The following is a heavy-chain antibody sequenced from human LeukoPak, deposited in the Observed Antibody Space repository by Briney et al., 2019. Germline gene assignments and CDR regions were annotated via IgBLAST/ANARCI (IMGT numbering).Heavy chain of an antibody. CDR3: ARGPLDSIAARLAYYYYYGMDV. Sequence: SETLSLTCTVSGGSISSYYWSWIRQPPGKGLEWIGEINHSGSTNYNPSLKSRVTISVDTSKNQFSLKLSSVTAADTAVYYCARGPLDSIAARLAYYYYYGMDVWGQGTTVTVSS. D-gene: IGHD6-6*01. V-gene: IGHV4-34*01. CDR2: INHSGST. J-gene: IGHJ6*02. CDR1: GGSISSYY.